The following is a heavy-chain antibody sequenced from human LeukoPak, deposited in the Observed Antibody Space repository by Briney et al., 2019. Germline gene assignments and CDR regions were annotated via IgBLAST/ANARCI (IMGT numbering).Heavy chain of an antibody. J-gene: IGHJ4*02. CDR2: IIPIFGTA. V-gene: IGHV1-69*06. CDR3: ASRRGENGYFDWLLDY. CDR1: GGTFSSYA. D-gene: IGHD3-9*01. Sequence: GASVKVSCKASGGTFSSYAISWVRQAPGQGLEWMGGIIPIFGTANYAQKFQGRVTITADKSTSTAYMELSSLRSEDTAVYYCASRRGENGYFDWLLDYWGQGTLVTVSS.